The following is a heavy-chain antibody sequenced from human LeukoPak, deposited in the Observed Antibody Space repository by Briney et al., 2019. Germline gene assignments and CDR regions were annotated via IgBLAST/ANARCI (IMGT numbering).Heavy chain of an antibody. D-gene: IGHD6-13*01. CDR3: ASEVSAAGGSWFDP. Sequence: PSETLSLTCTVSGGSISSSSYYWGWIRQPPEKELEWVGSIYYSGSTYYNPSLKSRVTISVVTSKNQLSLKLSSVTAADTAVYYCASEVSAAGGSWFDPWGQGTLVTVSS. J-gene: IGHJ5*02. CDR1: GGSISSSSYY. V-gene: IGHV4-39*01. CDR2: IYYSGST.